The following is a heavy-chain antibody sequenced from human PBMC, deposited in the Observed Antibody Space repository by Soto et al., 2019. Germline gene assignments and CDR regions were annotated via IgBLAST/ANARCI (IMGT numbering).Heavy chain of an antibody. CDR2: INWNGGST. V-gene: IGHV3-20*04. J-gene: IGHJ4*02. CDR3: ARLYSSGWYGPGRY. Sequence: GGSLRLSCAASGFTFDAYGMSLVRQAQGKGLEWVSGINWNGGSTGYADSVKGRFTISRDNAKNSLYLQMNSLRAEDTALYYCARLYSSGWYGPGRYWGQGTLVTVSS. D-gene: IGHD6-19*01. CDR1: GFTFDAYG.